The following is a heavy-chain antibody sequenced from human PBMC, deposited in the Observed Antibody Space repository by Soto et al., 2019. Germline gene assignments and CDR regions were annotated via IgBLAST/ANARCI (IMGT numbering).Heavy chain of an antibody. V-gene: IGHV3-11*05. CDR2: ISSSSSYT. J-gene: IGHJ6*02. D-gene: IGHD6-19*01. Sequence: QVQLVESGGGLVKPGGSLRLSCAASGFTFSDYYMICIRQAPGKGLKWVSYISSSSSYTNYADSVKGRFTISRDNAKNSLYLQMNSLRADDTAVYYCARVRALAADGMDVWGQGTTVTVSS. CDR1: GFTFSDYY. CDR3: ARVRALAADGMDV.